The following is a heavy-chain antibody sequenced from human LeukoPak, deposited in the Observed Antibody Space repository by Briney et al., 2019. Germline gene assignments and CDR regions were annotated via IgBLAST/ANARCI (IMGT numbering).Heavy chain of an antibody. J-gene: IGHJ4*02. V-gene: IGHV3-30*03. CDR2: ISYDGSNK. Sequence: GGSLRLSCAASGFTFSSYGMHWVRQAPGKGLEWVAVISYDGSNKYYADSVKGRFTISRDNSKNTLYLQMNSLRTEDTALYYCARPSPPGDGYNPCDYWGQGTLVTVSS. CDR3: ARPSPPGDGYNPCDY. CDR1: GFTFSSYG. D-gene: IGHD5-24*01.